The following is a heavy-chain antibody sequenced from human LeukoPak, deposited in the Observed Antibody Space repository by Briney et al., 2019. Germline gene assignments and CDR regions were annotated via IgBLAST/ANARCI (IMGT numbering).Heavy chain of an antibody. CDR2: IASKTDGGAT. Sequence: GGSLRLSCSASGLTVTNAWMNWVRQAPGEGLDWVGRIASKTDGGATDYAAPVKDRFTISRDDSKNTLNLQMNSLKTEDTAVYYCTTGIRGDWGQGTLVTVSS. D-gene: IGHD3-10*01. V-gene: IGHV3-15*07. CDR3: TTGIRGD. CDR1: GLTVTNAW. J-gene: IGHJ4*02.